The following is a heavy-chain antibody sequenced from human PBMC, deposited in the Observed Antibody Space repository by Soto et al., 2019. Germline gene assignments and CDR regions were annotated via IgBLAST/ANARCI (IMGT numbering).Heavy chain of an antibody. CDR3: ARQVETSLIYFDN. J-gene: IGHJ4*02. Sequence: QVQLVQSGAEVKKPGASVKVSCKASGYTFTSYYLHWVRQAPGQGLEWVGLINPSGGSTSYAQKFQGRVTMTRDTSTSTVCMEVSSLRSEDTAVYFCARQVETSLIYFDNWGQGTLVTVSS. CDR1: GYTFTSYY. CDR2: INPSGGST. V-gene: IGHV1-46*01. D-gene: IGHD1-7*01.